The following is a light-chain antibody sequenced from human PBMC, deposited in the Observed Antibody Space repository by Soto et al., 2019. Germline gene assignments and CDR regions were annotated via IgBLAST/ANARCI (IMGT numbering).Light chain of an antibody. V-gene: IGLV2-23*01. CDR2: EDS. CDR1: SSDVGSYNL. J-gene: IGLJ1*01. CDR3: CSYAGASTYNYV. Sequence: QSVLTQPASVPGSPGQSITISCTGTSSDVGSYNLVSWYQQYPGKAPKVMIYEDSKRPSGVSNRFSGSKSGNTASLTISGLQAEDEADYYCCSYAGASTYNYVFGTGTKVTVL.